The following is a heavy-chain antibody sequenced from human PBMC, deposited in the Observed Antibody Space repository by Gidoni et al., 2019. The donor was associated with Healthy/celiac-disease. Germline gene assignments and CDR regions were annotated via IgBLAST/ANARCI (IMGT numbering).Heavy chain of an antibody. CDR1: GYTFTGYY. Sequence: QVQLVQSGAEVKKPGASVKVSCKASGYTFTGYYMHWVRQAPGQGLEWMGWINPNRGGTNYAQKLQGRVTMTRDTSISTAYMELSRLRSDDTAVYYCARGYYDSRRNAFDIWGQGTMVTVSS. CDR3: ARGYYDSRRNAFDI. CDR2: INPNRGGT. D-gene: IGHD3-22*01. V-gene: IGHV1-2*02. J-gene: IGHJ3*02.